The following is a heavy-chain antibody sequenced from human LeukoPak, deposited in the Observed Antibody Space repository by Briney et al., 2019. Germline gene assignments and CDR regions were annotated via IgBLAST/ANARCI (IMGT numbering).Heavy chain of an antibody. CDR1: GFTFSSYA. J-gene: IGHJ4*02. D-gene: IGHD4-23*01. V-gene: IGHV3-23*01. Sequence: GGSLRLSCAASGFTFSSYAMSWVRQAPGKGLEWVSAISGSGGSTYYADSAKGRFTISRDNSKNTLYLQMNSLRAEDTAVYYCAKSSYGGTPRPDFDYWGQGTLVTVSS. CDR3: AKSSYGGTPRPDFDY. CDR2: ISGSGGST.